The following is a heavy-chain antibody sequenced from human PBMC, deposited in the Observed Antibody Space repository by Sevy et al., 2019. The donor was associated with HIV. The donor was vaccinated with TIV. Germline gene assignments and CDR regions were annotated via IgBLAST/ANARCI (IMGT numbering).Heavy chain of an antibody. CDR1: GYTFTSYA. D-gene: IGHD3-22*01. J-gene: IGHJ4*02. CDR3: AGGNGYYYDSSGYYSRFDY. V-gene: IGHV7-4-1*02. Sequence: ASVKVSCKASGYTFTSYAMNWVRQAPGQGLEWMGWINTNTGNPTYAQGFTGLFVFSLDTSVSTAYVQISSLKAEDTAVYYCAGGNGYYYDSSGYYSRFDYWGQGTLVTVSS. CDR2: INTNTGNP.